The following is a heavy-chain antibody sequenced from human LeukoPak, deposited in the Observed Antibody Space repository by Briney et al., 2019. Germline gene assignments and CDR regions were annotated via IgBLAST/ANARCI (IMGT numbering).Heavy chain of an antibody. CDR2: ISGSGDST. J-gene: IGHJ4*02. Sequence: GGSLRLSCAASGSTFSTYAVNWVRQAPGKGLEWVSTISGSGDSTYYADSVKGRFTISRDNSKDTLYLQMSSVRVDDTAVYYCARGSKSYDSSGYGPSACWGQGTLVTVSS. V-gene: IGHV3-23*01. CDR1: GSTFSTYA. CDR3: ARGSKSYDSSGYGPSAC. D-gene: IGHD3-22*01.